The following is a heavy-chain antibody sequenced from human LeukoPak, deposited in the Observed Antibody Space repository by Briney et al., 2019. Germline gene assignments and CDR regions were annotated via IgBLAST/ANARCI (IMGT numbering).Heavy chain of an antibody. V-gene: IGHV4-4*07. CDR1: GGSISSYH. Sequence: SETLSLTSTVAGGSISSYHWSWIRQPAGKGLEWIGRIYTSGSTNYNPSLKSRVTMSVDTSKNQFSLKLSSVTAADTAVYYCARDSGTTGEVKFDPWGQGTLVTVSS. CDR2: IYTSGST. D-gene: IGHD3-10*01. CDR3: ARDSGTTGEVKFDP. J-gene: IGHJ5*02.